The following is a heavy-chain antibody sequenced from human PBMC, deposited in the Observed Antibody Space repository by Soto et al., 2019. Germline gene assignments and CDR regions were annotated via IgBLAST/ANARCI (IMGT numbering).Heavy chain of an antibody. V-gene: IGHV1-8*01. J-gene: IGHJ4*02. Sequence: ASLKVSCKASGDTFTSYDINCVRQATGQGRECMGLMNPNSGNTVYAQNLQVRVTMTRNTSISTAYMELSSLRSEDTAVYYCARGRSGSDWGQGTPVTVSS. CDR3: ARGRSGSD. CDR1: GDTFTSYD. CDR2: MNPNSGNT. D-gene: IGHD2-15*01.